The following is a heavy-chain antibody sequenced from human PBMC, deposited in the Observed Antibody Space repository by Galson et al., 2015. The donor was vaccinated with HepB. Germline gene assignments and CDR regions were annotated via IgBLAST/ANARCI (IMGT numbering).Heavy chain of an antibody. V-gene: IGHV3-48*02. Sequence: SLRLSCAASGFTFSSYSMNWVRQAPGKGLEWVSYISSSSSTIYYADSVKGRFTISRDNAKNSLYLQMNSLRDEDTAVYYCARDAVMTTAYYYGMDVWGQGTTVTVSS. CDR2: ISSSSSTI. CDR1: GFTFSSYS. CDR3: ARDAVMTTAYYYGMDV. D-gene: IGHD4-11*01. J-gene: IGHJ6*02.